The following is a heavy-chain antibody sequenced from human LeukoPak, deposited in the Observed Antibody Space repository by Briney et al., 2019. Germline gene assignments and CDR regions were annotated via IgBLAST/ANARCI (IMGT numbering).Heavy chain of an antibody. J-gene: IGHJ4*02. CDR3: ARQKEDYDILTGYYGFDY. D-gene: IGHD3-9*01. CDR1: GGPISSSSYY. V-gene: IGHV4-39*01. Sequence: SETLSLTCTVSGGPISSSSYYWGWIRQPPGKGLEWIGSIYYSGSTYYNPSLKSRVTISVDTSKNQFSLKLSSVTAADTAVYYCARQKEDYDILTGYYGFDYWGQGTLVTVSS. CDR2: IYYSGST.